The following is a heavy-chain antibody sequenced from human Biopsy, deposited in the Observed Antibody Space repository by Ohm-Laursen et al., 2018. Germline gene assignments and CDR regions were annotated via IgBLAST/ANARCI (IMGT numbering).Heavy chain of an antibody. CDR1: GFIFSDYY. J-gene: IGHJ4*02. CDR2: INSVGTI. Sequence: SLRLSCTASGFIFSDYYMSWIRQAPGKGLEWVSNINSVGTIYYADSVRGRFTISRDNAKNSLYLQMNSLRVEDTAVYYCARSVGIMAAPIDYWGQGTLFIVSS. V-gene: IGHV3-11*01. CDR3: ARSVGIMAAPIDY. D-gene: IGHD3-16*01.